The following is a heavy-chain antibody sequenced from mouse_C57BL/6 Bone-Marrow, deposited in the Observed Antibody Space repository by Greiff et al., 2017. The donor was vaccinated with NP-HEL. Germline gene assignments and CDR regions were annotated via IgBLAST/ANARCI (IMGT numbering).Heavy chain of an antibody. CDR3: ARGGGYGSSYWYYGV. V-gene: IGHV5-4*03. J-gene: IGHJ1*03. CDR2: ISDGGSYT. CDR1: GFTFSSYA. D-gene: IGHD1-1*01. Sequence: EVKLVESGGGLVKPGGSLKLSCAASGFTFSSYAMSWVRQTPEKRLEWVATISDGGSYTYYPDNVKGRFTISRDNAKNNLYLQMSHLKSEDTAMYYCARGGGYGSSYWYYGVWGTGTTVTVSS.